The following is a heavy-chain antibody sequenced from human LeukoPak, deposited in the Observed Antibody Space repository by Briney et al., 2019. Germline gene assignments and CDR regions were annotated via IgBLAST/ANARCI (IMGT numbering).Heavy chain of an antibody. Sequence: PGGSLRLSCAASGFTFSSYAMSWVRQAPGKGLEWVSGISGSGDNTYYADSVKGRFTISRDNSKNTLYLQMNSLTAEDTAVYYCAKDSVPYYYGSGSYPDYWGQGTLVTVSS. CDR2: ISGSGDNT. V-gene: IGHV3-23*01. CDR3: AKDSVPYYYGSGSYPDY. D-gene: IGHD3-10*01. J-gene: IGHJ4*02. CDR1: GFTFSSYA.